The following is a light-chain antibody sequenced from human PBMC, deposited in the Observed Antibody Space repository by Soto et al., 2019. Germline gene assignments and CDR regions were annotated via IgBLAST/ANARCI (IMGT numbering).Light chain of an antibody. CDR3: TSWTTSTTMI. CDR2: DVN. V-gene: IGLV2-14*03. J-gene: IGLJ2*01. Sequence: QSALTQPASVSGSPGQSITISCTGTRSDIGAHNFVSWYQQHPGEAPKLTLYDVNIRPSGVSNRFSGSKSGNTASLTISGLQAEDEADYYCTSWTTSTTMIFGGGTKVTV. CDR1: RSDIGAHNF.